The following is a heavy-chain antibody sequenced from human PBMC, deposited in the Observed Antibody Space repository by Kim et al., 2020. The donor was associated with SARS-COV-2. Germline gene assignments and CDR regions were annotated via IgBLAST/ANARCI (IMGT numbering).Heavy chain of an antibody. D-gene: IGHD3-10*01. Sequence: SLKIRVTISVDTSKNQFALKLSSVTAADTAVYYCARQARGSGGYYHYFDNWGQGTLVTVSS. V-gene: IGHV4-39*01. J-gene: IGHJ4*02. CDR3: ARQARGSGGYYHYFDN.